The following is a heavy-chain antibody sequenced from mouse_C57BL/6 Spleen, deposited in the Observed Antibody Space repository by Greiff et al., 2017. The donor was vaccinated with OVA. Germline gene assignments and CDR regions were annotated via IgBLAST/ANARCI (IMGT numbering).Heavy chain of an antibody. Sequence: EVKLVESGPGLVKPSQSLSLTCSVTGYSITSGYYWNWIRQFPGNKLEWMGYISYDGSNNYNPSFKNRNSITRDTSKNQFFLKLNSVTTEDTATYYCARAGGNYSSYAMDYWGQGTSVTVSS. D-gene: IGHD2-1*01. V-gene: IGHV3-6*01. CDR1: GYSITSGYY. CDR3: ARAGGNYSSYAMDY. J-gene: IGHJ4*01. CDR2: ISYDGSN.